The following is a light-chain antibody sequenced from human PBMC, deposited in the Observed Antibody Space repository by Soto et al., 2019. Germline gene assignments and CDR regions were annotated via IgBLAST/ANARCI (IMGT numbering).Light chain of an antibody. Sequence: DIQVTQSPSSVSASVGDRVTITCRASQGLVNWLAWYQQKPGKAPKLLIYASSSFQSGVPSRFSGSGSGTDFTLTISSLQPEGFATYYCQQTSSFPLTFGGGTKVEIK. J-gene: IGKJ4*01. CDR1: QGLVNW. CDR2: ASS. CDR3: QQTSSFPLT. V-gene: IGKV1-12*01.